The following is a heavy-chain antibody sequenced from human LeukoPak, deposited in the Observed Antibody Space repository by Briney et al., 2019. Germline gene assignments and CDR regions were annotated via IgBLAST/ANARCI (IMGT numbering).Heavy chain of an antibody. Sequence: GGSLRLSCTGSGFTFTDYALSWVRQAPGKGLEWVASIGSKACGGKTEYAASAKVRFSIARDDSKSTAYLQMDSLKNEDTAVFYCTRWNTVSYYYLWGQGALCSVSS. CDR3: TRWNTVSYYYL. D-gene: IGHD4-17*01. CDR1: GFTFTDYA. J-gene: IGHJ4*02. V-gene: IGHV3-49*04. CDR2: IGSKACGGKT.